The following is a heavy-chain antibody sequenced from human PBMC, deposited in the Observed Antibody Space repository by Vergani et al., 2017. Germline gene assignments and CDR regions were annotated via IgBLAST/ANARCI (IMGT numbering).Heavy chain of an antibody. Sequence: QVQLVQSGAEVKKPGASVKVSCKASGYTFTGYYMHWVRQAPGQGLEWMGWINPNSGRTNYAQKFQGRVTMTRDTSISTAYMELSRLRSDDTAVYYCARDARLGDSSGYWVYWGQGTLVTVSS. CDR2: INPNSGRT. V-gene: IGHV1-2*02. D-gene: IGHD3-22*01. CDR3: ARDARLGDSSGYWVY. J-gene: IGHJ4*02. CDR1: GYTFTGYY.